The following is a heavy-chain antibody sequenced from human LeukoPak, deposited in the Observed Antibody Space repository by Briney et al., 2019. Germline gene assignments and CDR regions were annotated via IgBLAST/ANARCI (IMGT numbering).Heavy chain of an antibody. CDR2: ISSSSDTI. J-gene: IGHJ6*02. D-gene: IGHD1-26*01. CDR3: ASLWERPENYYYYGMDV. Sequence: GGSLRLSCAASGFTFSRYWMSWVRQAPGKGLEWVSYISSSSDTIYYADSVKGRFTISRDNAKNSLYLQMNSLRAEDTAVYYCASLWERPENYYYYGMDVWGQGTTVTVSS. CDR1: GFTFSRYW. V-gene: IGHV3-48*04.